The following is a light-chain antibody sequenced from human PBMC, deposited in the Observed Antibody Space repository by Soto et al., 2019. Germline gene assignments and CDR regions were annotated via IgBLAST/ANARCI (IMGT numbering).Light chain of an antibody. CDR2: KAS. CDR3: QQYKSYAWR. J-gene: IGKJ1*01. CDR1: QSISSW. Sequence: DIQMTQSPSTLSASVGDRVTITCRASQSISSWLAWYQQKPGKAPKLLIYKASSLESGVQSRFSGSGSGTEFTLTISSLQPDYFAAYHCQQYKSYAWRFGQGTKVEIK. V-gene: IGKV1-5*03.